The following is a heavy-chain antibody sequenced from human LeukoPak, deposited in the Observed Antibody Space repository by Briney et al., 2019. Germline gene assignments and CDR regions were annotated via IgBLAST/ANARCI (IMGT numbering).Heavy chain of an antibody. J-gene: IGHJ6*03. CDR2: ISSSGSTI. Sequence: GGSLRLSCAASGFTFSSYGMSWVLQAPGKGLEWVSYISSSGSTIFYADSVKGRFTISRDNAKNSLYLQMSSLRAEDTAVYYCARGPYASGSYGRRGWVSYMDVWGKGTTVTISS. CDR1: GFTFSSYG. CDR3: ARGPYASGSYGRRGWVSYMDV. D-gene: IGHD3-10*01. V-gene: IGHV3-48*04.